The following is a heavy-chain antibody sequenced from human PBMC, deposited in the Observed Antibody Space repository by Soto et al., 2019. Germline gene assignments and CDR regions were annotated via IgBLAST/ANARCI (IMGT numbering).Heavy chain of an antibody. V-gene: IGHV3-9*01. CDR2: ISWNSGSI. D-gene: IGHD6-13*01. CDR3: AKDLTTAAAGTAFDI. CDR1: GFTFDDYG. J-gene: IGHJ3*02. Sequence: EVQLVESGGTLVQPGRSLRLSCVASGFTFDDYGMHWVRQGPGKGLEWVSGISWNSGSIGYADSVKGRFTISRDNAKNSLYLQMNSLRPEDTALYYCAKDLTTAAAGTAFDIWGQGTMFTVSS.